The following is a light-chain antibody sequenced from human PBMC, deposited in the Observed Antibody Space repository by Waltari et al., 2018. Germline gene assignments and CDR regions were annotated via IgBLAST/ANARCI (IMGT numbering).Light chain of an antibody. Sequence: DIQMTQSPSSLSASVGDRVTITCRASQNIDNYLYWYQQKPGKAPNLLIYAASTLQSGVPSRFSGSGSGTDFTLTITSLQPEDFATYFCQQSYSTPYTFGQGTKLDI. CDR1: QNIDNY. J-gene: IGKJ2*01. CDR2: AAS. CDR3: QQSYSTPYT. V-gene: IGKV1-39*01.